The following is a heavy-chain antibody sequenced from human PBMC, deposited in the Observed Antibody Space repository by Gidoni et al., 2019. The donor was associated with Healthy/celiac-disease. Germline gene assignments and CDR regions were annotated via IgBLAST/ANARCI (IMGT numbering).Heavy chain of an antibody. CDR1: GFTFSSYA. CDR3: AKDPILMVYAMGGEY. Sequence: EVQLLESGGGLVQPGGSLRLSCAASGFTFSSYAMSWVRQAPGKGLEWVLVISGSGGSTYHADSVKGRFTISRDNSKNTLYLQMNSLRAEDTAVYYCAKDPILMVYAMGGEYWGQGTLVTVSS. CDR2: ISGSGGST. V-gene: IGHV3-23*01. J-gene: IGHJ4*02. D-gene: IGHD2-8*01.